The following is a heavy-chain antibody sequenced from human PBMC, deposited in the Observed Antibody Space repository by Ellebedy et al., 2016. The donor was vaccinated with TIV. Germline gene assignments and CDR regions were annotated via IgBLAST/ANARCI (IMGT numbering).Heavy chain of an antibody. V-gene: IGHV3-23*01. D-gene: IGHD1-14*01. CDR2: FGVSGDTT. CDR1: GFTFSDYA. CDR3: ARGRPGTYKHHAFDN. Sequence: GESLKISCAASGFTFSDYAMSWVRQAPGKGLEWVSGFGVSGDTTYYTDSVKGRFTISRDNSKKTLYLQMSSLRTEDTAIYYCARGRPGTYKHHAFDNWGQGTLVTVSS. J-gene: IGHJ4*02.